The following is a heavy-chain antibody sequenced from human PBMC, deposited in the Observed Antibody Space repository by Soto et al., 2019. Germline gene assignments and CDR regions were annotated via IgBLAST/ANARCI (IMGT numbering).Heavy chain of an antibody. CDR1: GGSISSGGYY. Sequence: QVQLQESGPGLVKPSQTLSLTCTVSGGSISSGGYYWSWIRQHPGKGLEWIGYIYYSGSTYYNPSLTSRVTISVDPSKNQCSRKLSSVTAADTGVYYCARERSIAARPGGWFDPWGQGTLVTVSS. J-gene: IGHJ5*02. D-gene: IGHD6-6*01. CDR2: IYYSGST. CDR3: ARERSIAARPGGWFDP. V-gene: IGHV4-31*03.